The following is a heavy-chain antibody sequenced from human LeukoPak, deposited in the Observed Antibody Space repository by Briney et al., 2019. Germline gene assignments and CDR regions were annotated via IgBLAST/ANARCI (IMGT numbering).Heavy chain of an antibody. CDR3: AKFQYLYSYGSLDS. V-gene: IGHV3-23*01. CDR1: GFTFSSYA. D-gene: IGHD5-18*01. CDR2: INTNSGSS. Sequence: QTGGSLRLSCAASGFTFSSYAMSGVRQARGKGRNWFSSINTNSGSSLYADSVKGRFTISRDHSQNTLYLQMTSLRVEDTAVYFCAKFQYLYSYGSLDSWGQGTLVTVSS. J-gene: IGHJ4*02.